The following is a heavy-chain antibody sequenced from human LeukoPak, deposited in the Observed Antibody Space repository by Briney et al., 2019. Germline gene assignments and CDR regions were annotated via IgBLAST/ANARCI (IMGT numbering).Heavy chain of an antibody. CDR2: INPNSGGT. J-gene: IGHJ6*02. D-gene: IGHD6-19*01. V-gene: IGHV1-2*02. CDR1: GYTFTGYY. CDR3: ARDPVAGSYYYYGMDV. Sequence: ASVKVSCKASGYTFTGYYMHWVRQAPGQGLEWMGWINPNSGGTNYAQKFQGRVTMTRDTSISTAYMELSRLRSDDTAVYYCARDPVAGSYYYYGMDVWGQGTMVTVSS.